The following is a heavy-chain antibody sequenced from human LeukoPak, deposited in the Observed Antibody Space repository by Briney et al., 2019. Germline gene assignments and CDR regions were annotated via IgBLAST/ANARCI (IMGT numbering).Heavy chain of an antibody. CDR1: GGSIRSYY. Sequence: PSETLSLTCTVSGGSIRSYYWSWVRQPAGRGLEWIGRIYTSGSTNHNPSLKSRVTMSVDTSKNQFSMKLSSVTAADTAVYYCARDSGNLNWFDPWGQGTLVTVSS. D-gene: IGHD3-10*01. V-gene: IGHV4-4*07. CDR3: ARDSGNLNWFDP. J-gene: IGHJ5*02. CDR2: IYTSGST.